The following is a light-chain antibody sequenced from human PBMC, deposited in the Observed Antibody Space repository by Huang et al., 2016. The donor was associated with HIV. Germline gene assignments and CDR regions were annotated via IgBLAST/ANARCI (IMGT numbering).Light chain of an antibody. Sequence: EIAMTQSPATLSVSPGERATLSCRASQSVSSNLAWYQQKPGQAPRLLSYGASTRPTGIPARFSGSGSGTEFTLTISSLQSEDFAVYYCQQYDNWPPLTFGGGTKVEI. V-gene: IGKV3-15*01. CDR2: GAS. CDR1: QSVSSN. CDR3: QQYDNWPPLT. J-gene: IGKJ4*01.